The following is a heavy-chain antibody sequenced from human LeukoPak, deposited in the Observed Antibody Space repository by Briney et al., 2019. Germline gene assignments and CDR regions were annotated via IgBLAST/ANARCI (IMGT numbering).Heavy chain of an antibody. V-gene: IGHV3-23*01. Sequence: GGSLRLSCAASGFTFSSYAMSWVPEAPGKGLEWVSAISGSGGSTYYADSVKGRFTISRDNSKNTLYLQMNSLRAEDTAVYYCAKDGESSGYYYGEVDYWGQGTLVTVSS. D-gene: IGHD3-22*01. CDR1: GFTFSSYA. CDR3: AKDGESSGYYYGEVDY. CDR2: ISGSGGST. J-gene: IGHJ4*02.